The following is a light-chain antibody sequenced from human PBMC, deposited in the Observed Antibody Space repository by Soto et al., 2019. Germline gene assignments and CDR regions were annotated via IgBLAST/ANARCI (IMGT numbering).Light chain of an antibody. CDR1: QSISSW. CDR3: QHYNTYPWT. CDR2: KAS. V-gene: IGKV1-5*03. Sequence: DIQMTQSPSTLSASVGDRVTVTCRASQSISSWLAWYQQKAGKAPKLLIHKASALESGVPSRFSGSGSGTEFTLTISSLEPEDFATYYCQHYNTYPWTFGQGTKVDIK. J-gene: IGKJ1*01.